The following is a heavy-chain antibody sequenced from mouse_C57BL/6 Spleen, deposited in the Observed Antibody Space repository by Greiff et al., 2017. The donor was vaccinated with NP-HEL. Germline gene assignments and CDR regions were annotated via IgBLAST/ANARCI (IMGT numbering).Heavy chain of an antibody. V-gene: IGHV1-54*01. J-gene: IGHJ3*01. CDR1: GYAFTNYL. CDR2: INPGSGGT. CDR3: ARRGFAY. Sequence: VQLQQSGAELVRPGTSVKVSCKASGYAFTNYLIEWVKQRPGQGLEWIGVINPGSGGTNYNEKFKGKATLTADKSSSTAYMQLSSLTSEDSAVYVCARRGFAYWGQGTLVTVSA.